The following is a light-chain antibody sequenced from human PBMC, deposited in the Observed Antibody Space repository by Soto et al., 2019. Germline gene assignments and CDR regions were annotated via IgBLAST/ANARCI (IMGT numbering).Light chain of an antibody. Sequence: EIVLTQSPATLSLSPGERATLSCRASQSFSSYLAWYQPKPGQAPRLLIYDASNRATGIPARFSGSGSGTDFTLTISSLEPEDFAVYYCQPRSNWRVLTFGGGTKVEIK. CDR1: QSFSSY. V-gene: IGKV3-11*01. CDR2: DAS. J-gene: IGKJ4*01. CDR3: QPRSNWRVLT.